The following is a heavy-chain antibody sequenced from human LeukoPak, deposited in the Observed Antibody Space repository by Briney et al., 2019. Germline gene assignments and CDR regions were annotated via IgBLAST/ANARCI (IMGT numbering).Heavy chain of an antibody. D-gene: IGHD3-22*01. Sequence: PGVSLTLSCAASGFTHKSRHKMWLRQAPGKGLEWVSLIYSADNTHYADSVKGRFSISRDNSKNTLYFQINSLRGEDTAVYYCASDILGAYESNVYYLGYWGQGTLVTVSS. CDR2: IYSADNT. V-gene: IGHV3-53*01. CDR1: GFTHKSRH. CDR3: ASDILGAYESNVYYLGY. J-gene: IGHJ4*02.